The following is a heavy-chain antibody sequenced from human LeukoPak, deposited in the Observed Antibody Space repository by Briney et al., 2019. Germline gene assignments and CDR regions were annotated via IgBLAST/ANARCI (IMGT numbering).Heavy chain of an antibody. CDR2: IYYSGST. D-gene: IGHD6-13*01. CDR3: ARDGAGAAAGTDWFDP. CDR1: GGSISSGDYY. V-gene: IGHV4-30-4*01. J-gene: IGHJ5*02. Sequence: SQTLSLTCTVSGGSISSGDYYWSWIRQPPGKGLEWIGYIYYSGSTYYNPSLKSRVTISVDTSKNQFSLKLSSVTAADTAVYYCARDGAGAAAGTDWFDPWGQGTLVTVSS.